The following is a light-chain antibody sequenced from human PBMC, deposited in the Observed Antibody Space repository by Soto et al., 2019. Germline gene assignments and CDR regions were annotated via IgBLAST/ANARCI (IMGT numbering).Light chain of an antibody. V-gene: IGKV3-20*01. Sequence: EIVLTQSPGTLSLSPGERATLSCRASQSVSSNYFAWYQQRPGQGPRLLIYGASTRATGIPDRFSGSGSGTDFTLTISRLEPEDFAVYYWQQYGSSPLTFGPGTKVDIK. J-gene: IGKJ3*01. CDR2: GAS. CDR3: QQYGSSPLT. CDR1: QSVSSNY.